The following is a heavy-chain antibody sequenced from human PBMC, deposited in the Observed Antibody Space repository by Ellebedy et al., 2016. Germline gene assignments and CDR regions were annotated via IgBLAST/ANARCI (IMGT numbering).Heavy chain of an antibody. Sequence: ASVKVSCXASAYTFTSYGISWVRQAPGQPLEYMGWIYPKNGDTKYAQKFQDRVTMTRDTPITTAYMELSGLSSDDTAVYYCARLLYSGYAAEYWGQGTLVTVSS. V-gene: IGHV1-2*02. D-gene: IGHD5-12*01. CDR1: AYTFTSYG. CDR3: ARLLYSGYAAEY. J-gene: IGHJ4*02. CDR2: IYPKNGDT.